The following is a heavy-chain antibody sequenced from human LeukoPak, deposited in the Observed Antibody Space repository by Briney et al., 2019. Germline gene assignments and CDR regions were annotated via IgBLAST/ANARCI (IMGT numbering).Heavy chain of an antibody. J-gene: IGHJ4*02. V-gene: IGHV1-24*01. CDR3: ATPSPYGSGSCLICPIDY. Sequence: GASVKVSCKVSGYTLTELSMHWVRQAPGKGLEWMGGSDPEDGETIYAQKFQGRVTMTEDTSTDTAYMELSSLRSEDTAVYYCATPSPYGSGSCLICPIDYWGQGTLVTVSS. CDR1: GYTLTELS. D-gene: IGHD3-10*01. CDR2: SDPEDGET.